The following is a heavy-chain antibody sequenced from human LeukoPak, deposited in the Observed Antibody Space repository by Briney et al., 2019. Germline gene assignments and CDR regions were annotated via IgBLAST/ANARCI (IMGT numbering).Heavy chain of an antibody. CDR2: ISAYNGNT. J-gene: IGHJ5*02. CDR1: GYTFTSYG. V-gene: IGHV1-18*01. D-gene: IGHD3-16*02. CDR3: ARGGMITFGGVIVHNNWFDP. Sequence: ASVKVSCKASGYTFTSYGISWVRQAPGQGLEWMGWISAYNGNTNYAQKLQGRVTMTRNTSISTAYMELSSLRSEDTAVYYCARGGMITFGGVIVHNNWFDPWGQGTLVTVSS.